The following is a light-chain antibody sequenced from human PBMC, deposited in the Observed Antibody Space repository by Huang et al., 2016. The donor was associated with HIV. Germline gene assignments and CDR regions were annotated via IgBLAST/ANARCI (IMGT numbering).Light chain of an antibody. CDR3: QQYNDFRST. Sequence: ETVMTQSPVTLSVSPGDRASLSCRSSQIVSSHLAWYQQKPGQAPRLLIYEASTRATGVPARFSGSGAGTEFTLTISTLQSEDSAVYYCQQYNDFRSTFGPGTRVEIK. V-gene: IGKV3-15*01. J-gene: IGKJ3*01. CDR1: QIVSSH. CDR2: EAS.